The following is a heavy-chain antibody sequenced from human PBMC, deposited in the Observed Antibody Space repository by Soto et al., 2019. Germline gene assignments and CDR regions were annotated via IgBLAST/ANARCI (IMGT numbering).Heavy chain of an antibody. Sequence: QVQLVQSGAEVKKPGSSVKVSCKASGGTFSSYAISWVRQAPGQGLEWMGGIIPIFGTANYAQKFQGRVTITADESTSTAYMELSSLRSEDTAVYYCARDWGYGSGCYENWFDPWGQGTLVTVSS. CDR2: IIPIFGTA. CDR1: GGTFSSYA. V-gene: IGHV1-69*01. CDR3: ARDWGYGSGCYENWFDP. J-gene: IGHJ5*02. D-gene: IGHD3-10*01.